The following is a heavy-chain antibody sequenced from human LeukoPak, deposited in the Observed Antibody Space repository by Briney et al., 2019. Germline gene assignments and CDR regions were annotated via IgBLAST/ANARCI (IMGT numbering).Heavy chain of an antibody. CDR3: AKEYTSSHKYFDY. Sequence: GGSLRLSCAASGFTFSSSVMSWVRRAPGKGLEWVSAITGSSGSTYYADSVKGRFTISRDNSKNTLYLQMNSLRAEDTAVYYCAKEYTSSHKYFDYWGQGTLVTVSS. CDR2: ITGSSGST. CDR1: GFTFSSSV. V-gene: IGHV3-23*01. J-gene: IGHJ4*02. D-gene: IGHD6-6*01.